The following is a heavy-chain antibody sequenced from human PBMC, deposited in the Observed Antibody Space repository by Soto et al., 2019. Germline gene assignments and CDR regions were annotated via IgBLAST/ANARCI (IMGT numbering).Heavy chain of an antibody. CDR2: ISGSGGNT. J-gene: IGHJ4*02. Sequence: EVQLLESGGGLVQPGGSLRLSCATSGFSFSTYAMNWVRQAPGKGLEWVSSISGSGGNTYVADSVKGRFTISRDNSKHTLYLQMDSLRDEDTAICYCAKDGALVYFLDGGPFQYWGQGTLVTVSS. CDR3: AKDGALVYFLDGGPFQY. V-gene: IGHV3-23*01. CDR1: GFSFSTYA. D-gene: IGHD3-3*01.